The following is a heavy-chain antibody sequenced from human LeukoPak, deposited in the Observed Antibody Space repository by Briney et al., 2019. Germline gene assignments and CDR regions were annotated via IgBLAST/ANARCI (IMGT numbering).Heavy chain of an antibody. CDR3: AKTPYGSGSFSWFDP. CDR1: GFTVSSNY. CDR2: IYSGGST. V-gene: IGHV3-53*01. D-gene: IGHD3-10*01. Sequence: PGGSLRLSCAASGFTVSSNYMSWVRQAPGKGLEWVSVIYSGGSTYYADSVKGRFTISRDNSKNTLYLQMNSLRAEDTAVYYCAKTPYGSGSFSWFDPWGQGTLVTVSS. J-gene: IGHJ5*02.